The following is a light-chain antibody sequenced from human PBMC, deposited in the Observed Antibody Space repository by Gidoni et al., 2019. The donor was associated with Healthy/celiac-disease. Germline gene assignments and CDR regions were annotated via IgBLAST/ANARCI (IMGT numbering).Light chain of an antibody. J-gene: IGKJ2*01. V-gene: IGKV1-39*01. Sequence: DIQMTQPPSSLSASVGDRVNITCRASQSSSSYLIWYQQKPGKDPKLLIYAASSLQSGVPSRFSGSGSLTDFSLTIISLQPEDFAAYYCRQRYSTPRTFGEGTKLEIK. CDR1: QSSSSY. CDR3: RQRYSTPRT. CDR2: AAS.